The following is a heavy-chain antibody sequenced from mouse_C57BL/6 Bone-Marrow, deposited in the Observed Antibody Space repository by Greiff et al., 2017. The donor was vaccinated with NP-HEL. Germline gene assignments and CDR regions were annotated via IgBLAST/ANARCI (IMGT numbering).Heavy chain of an antibody. Sequence: EVNVVESGGDLVKPGGSLKLSCAASGFTFSSYGMSWVRQTPDKRLEWVGTISSGGSYTYYPDSVKGRATISRDNAKNTLYLQMSSLKSEDTAMYYCARHYYGSSYFDDWGQGTTLTVSS. CDR1: GFTFSSYG. J-gene: IGHJ2*01. CDR2: ISSGGSYT. D-gene: IGHD1-1*01. CDR3: ARHYYGSSYFDD. V-gene: IGHV5-6*01.